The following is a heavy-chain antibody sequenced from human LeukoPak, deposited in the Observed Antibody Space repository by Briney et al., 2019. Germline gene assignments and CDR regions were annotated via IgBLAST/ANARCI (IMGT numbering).Heavy chain of an antibody. Sequence: GGSLRLSCAASGFTFSSYGMHWVRQAPGKGLEWVAVISYDGSNKYYADSVKGRFTISRDNSKNTLYLQMNSLRAEDTAVYYCAKDRVGSSGSYYFDYWGQGTLVTVSS. V-gene: IGHV3-30*18. CDR2: ISYDGSNK. CDR3: AKDRVGSSGSYYFDY. CDR1: GFTFSSYG. J-gene: IGHJ4*02. D-gene: IGHD6-19*01.